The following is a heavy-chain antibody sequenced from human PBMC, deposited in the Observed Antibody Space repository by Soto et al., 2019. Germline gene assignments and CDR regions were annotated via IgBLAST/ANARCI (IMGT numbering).Heavy chain of an antibody. CDR1: GGSFSGYY. D-gene: IGHD3-10*01. CDR2: INHSGST. CDR3: ARGRGDGYNQHWFFDL. V-gene: IGHV4-34*01. Sequence: QVHLQQWGAGLLKPSETLSLTCAVYGGSFSGYYWSWIRQPPGKGLEWIGEINHSGSTNYNPSLKSRVSISGGTSNNQFSLKLTYVTAADTAVYYCARGRGDGYNQHWFFDLWGRGALVTVSS. J-gene: IGHJ2*01.